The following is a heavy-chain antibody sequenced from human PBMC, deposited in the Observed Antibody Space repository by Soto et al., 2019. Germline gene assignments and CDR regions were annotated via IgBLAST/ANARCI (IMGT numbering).Heavy chain of an antibody. D-gene: IGHD2-2*01. Sequence: PGGALRLSWAASGFTCSYYYMSWSRQAPGKGLEWVSYISSSGSTIYYADSVKGRFTISRDNAKNSLYLQMNSLRAEDTAVYYCESAQVVVPAAIPLPYYYGMDVWGQGTTVTVSS. CDR2: ISSSGSTI. V-gene: IGHV3-11*01. CDR3: ESAQVVVPAAIPLPYYYGMDV. J-gene: IGHJ6*02. CDR1: GFTCSYYY.